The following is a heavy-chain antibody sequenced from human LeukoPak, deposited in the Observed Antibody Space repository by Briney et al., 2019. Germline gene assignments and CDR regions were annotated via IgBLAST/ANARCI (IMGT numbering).Heavy chain of an antibody. CDR1: GYTFTSYY. J-gene: IGHJ6*03. CDR2: INPSGGST. CDR3: ARDGDIVVVPAAISYYYYMDV. Sequence: GASVKVSCKASGYTFTSYYMHWVRQAPGQGLEWMGIINPSGGSTSYAQKFQGRVTMTRDMSTSTVYMELSSLRSEDTAVYYCARDGDIVVVPAAISYYYYMDVWGKGTTVTVSS. D-gene: IGHD2-2*01. V-gene: IGHV1-46*01.